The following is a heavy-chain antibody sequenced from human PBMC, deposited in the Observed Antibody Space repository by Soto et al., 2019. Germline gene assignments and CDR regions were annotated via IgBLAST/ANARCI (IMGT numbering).Heavy chain of an antibody. V-gene: IGHV5-51*01. CDR2: IFPDDSDT. CDR1: GYIIKNYW. J-gene: IGHJ4*02. Sequence: GESLKISCKASGYIIKNYWIGWVRQMPGQGLEWMGIIFPDDSDTRYSPSLQGHVTISVDKSISTAYVQWSSLKASDSAIYYCFRGGVTSRTFDYWGQGTLVTVSS. D-gene: IGHD3-16*01. CDR3: FRGGVTSRTFDY.